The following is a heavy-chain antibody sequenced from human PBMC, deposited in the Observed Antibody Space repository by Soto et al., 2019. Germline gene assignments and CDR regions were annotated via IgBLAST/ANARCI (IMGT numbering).Heavy chain of an antibody. Sequence: GSGPTLVNPTQTLTLTCTFSGFSLSTSGMCVSWIRQPPGKALEWLARIDWDDDKYYSTSLKTRLTISKDTSKNQVVLTMTNMDPVDTATYYCSRTVTSGSYYNNWFDPWGQGTLVTVSS. D-gene: IGHD3-10*01. CDR2: IDWDDDK. V-gene: IGHV2-70*11. CDR1: GFSLSTSGMC. J-gene: IGHJ5*02. CDR3: SRTVTSGSYYNNWFDP.